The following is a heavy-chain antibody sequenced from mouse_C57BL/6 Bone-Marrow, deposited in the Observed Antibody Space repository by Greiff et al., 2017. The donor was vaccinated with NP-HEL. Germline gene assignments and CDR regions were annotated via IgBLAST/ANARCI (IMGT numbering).Heavy chain of an antibody. Sequence: QVQLQQSGPGLVAPSQSLSITCTVSGFSLTSYAISWVRQPPGKGLEWLGVIWTGGGTNYNSALKSRLSISKDNSKSQVFLKMNSLQTDDTARYYCSRPTLYYYDGAPDFDVWGTGTTVTVSS. V-gene: IGHV2-9-1*01. CDR3: SRPTLYYYDGAPDFDV. J-gene: IGHJ1*03. D-gene: IGHD2-4*01. CDR1: GFSLTSYA. CDR2: IWTGGGT.